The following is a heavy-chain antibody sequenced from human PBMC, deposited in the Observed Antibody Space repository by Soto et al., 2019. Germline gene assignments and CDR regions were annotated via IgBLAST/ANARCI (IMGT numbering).Heavy chain of an antibody. Sequence: QVQLVESGGGVVQPGRSLRLSCAASGFTLNSYGMHWVRQAPGKGLEWVAVISYDESNKYYADSVKGRFTISRDNSKNTLYLQMNSLRAEDTAVYYCAKETPSKRRYYDSTGYYYFDYWGQGTLVTVSS. J-gene: IGHJ4*02. V-gene: IGHV3-30*18. CDR3: AKETPSKRRYYDSTGYYYFDY. D-gene: IGHD3-22*01. CDR2: ISYDESNK. CDR1: GFTLNSYG.